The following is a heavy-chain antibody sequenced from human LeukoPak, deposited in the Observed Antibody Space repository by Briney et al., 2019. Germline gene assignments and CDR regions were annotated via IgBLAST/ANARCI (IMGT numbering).Heavy chain of an antibody. Sequence: PGGSLRLSCAASGFTFSRNWMSWVRQAPGKGLEWVSAISSSGGSTYYADSVKGRFTISRDNSKNTLYLQMNSLRAEDTAVYYCANRGRFYFDYWGQGTLVTVSS. D-gene: IGHD3-10*01. CDR1: GFTFSRNW. V-gene: IGHV3-23*01. CDR3: ANRGRFYFDY. J-gene: IGHJ4*02. CDR2: ISSSGGST.